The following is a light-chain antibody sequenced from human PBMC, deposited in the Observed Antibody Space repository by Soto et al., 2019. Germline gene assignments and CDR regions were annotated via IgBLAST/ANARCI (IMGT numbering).Light chain of an antibody. CDR1: SVDVGSYNL. V-gene: IGLV2-23*01. Sequence: QSVLTQRASVSGSPGQSITISCTGTSVDVGSYNLVSWYQQHPGKAPKLMIYEGSKRPSGVSNRFSGSKSGNTASLTISGLQAEDEADYYCCSYAGSSTWVFGAGTKLTVL. CDR3: CSYAGSSTWV. J-gene: IGLJ3*02. CDR2: EGS.